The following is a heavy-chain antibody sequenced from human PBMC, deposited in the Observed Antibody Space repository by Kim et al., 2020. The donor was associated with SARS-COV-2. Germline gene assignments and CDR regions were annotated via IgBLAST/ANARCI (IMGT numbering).Heavy chain of an antibody. V-gene: IGHV3-48*03. J-gene: IGHJ6*02. CDR2: ISSSGSTI. CDR1: GFTFSSYE. CDR3: ARDTSAPIYYYYGMDV. Sequence: GGSLRLSCAASGFTFSSYEMNWVRQAPGKRLEWVSYISSSGSTIYYADSVKGRFTISRDKAKNSLYLQMNSLRAEDTAVYYCARDTSAPIYYYYGMDVWGQGTTVTVSS. D-gene: IGHD6-25*01.